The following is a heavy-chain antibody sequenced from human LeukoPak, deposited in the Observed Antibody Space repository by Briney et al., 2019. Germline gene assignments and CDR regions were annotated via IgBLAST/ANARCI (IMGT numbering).Heavy chain of an antibody. J-gene: IGHJ4*02. CDR3: ARDESGWYGDRLFDY. Sequence: ASVKVSCKASGYTFTSYGISWVRQAPGQGLEWMGWISAYNGNTNYAQKLQGRVTMTTDTSTSTAYMELRSLRSDDTAVYYCARDESGWYGDRLFDYWGQGTLVTVSS. D-gene: IGHD6-19*01. CDR1: GYTFTSYG. V-gene: IGHV1-18*01. CDR2: ISAYNGNT.